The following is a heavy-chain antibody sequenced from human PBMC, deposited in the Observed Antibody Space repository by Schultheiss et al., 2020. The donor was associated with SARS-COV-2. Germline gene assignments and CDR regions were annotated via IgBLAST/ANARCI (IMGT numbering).Heavy chain of an antibody. D-gene: IGHD4-17*01. CDR2: ISVYNGNT. J-gene: IGHJ4*02. V-gene: IGHV1-18*01. CDR3: ARFGDRFSWYFDY. Sequence: ASVKVSCKASGYTFTSYGISWVRQAPGQGPEWMGWISVYNGNTHYAQKLQGRVTVTTDTSTSTAYMELSSLRSEDTAVYYCARFGDRFSWYFDYWGQGTLVTVSS. CDR1: GYTFTSYG.